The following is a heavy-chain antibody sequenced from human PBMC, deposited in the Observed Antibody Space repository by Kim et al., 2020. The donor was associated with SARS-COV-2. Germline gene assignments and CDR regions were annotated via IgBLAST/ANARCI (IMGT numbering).Heavy chain of an antibody. V-gene: IGHV7-4-1*02. Sequence: ASVKVSCKASGYTFTRYAINWVRQAPGQGLEWMGWITTNTGNPRYAQDFTGRFVFSLDMSVSTAYLQITRLKTEDTAVYYCAREWGGETHDFYGLDVWGQ. CDR3: AREWGGETHDFYGLDV. D-gene: IGHD3-16*01. CDR2: ITTNTGNP. CDR1: GYTFTRYA. J-gene: IGHJ6*02.